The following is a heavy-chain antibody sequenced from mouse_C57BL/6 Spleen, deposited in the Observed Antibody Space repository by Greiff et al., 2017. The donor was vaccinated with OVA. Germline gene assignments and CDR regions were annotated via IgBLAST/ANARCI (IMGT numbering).Heavy chain of an antibody. D-gene: IGHD2-3*01. CDR1: GYSFTGYY. V-gene: IGHV1-42*01. Sequence: EVQLQQSGPELVEPGASVQISCKASGYSFTGYYMNWVKQSPEKSLEWIGEINPSTGGTTYNQKFKAKAQLTVDKYSSTAYLQLKSLTSEVSAVYYCERDGGDCDYWGQGTTLTVSS. J-gene: IGHJ2*01. CDR3: ERDGGDCDY. CDR2: INPSTGGT.